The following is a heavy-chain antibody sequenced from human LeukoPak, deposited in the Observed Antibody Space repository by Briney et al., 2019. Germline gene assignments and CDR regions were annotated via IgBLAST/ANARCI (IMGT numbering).Heavy chain of an antibody. CDR1: GYTFTSYD. CDR2: MNPNSGST. V-gene: IGHV1-8*01. Sequence: ASVKVSCKASGYTFTSYDINWVRQAPGQGLEWMGWMNPNSGSTDYAQKFQGRVTMTRNTSISTAYMELSSLRSEDTAVYYCARGGAYTVTTSDYWGQGTLVTVSS. J-gene: IGHJ4*02. CDR3: ARGGAYTVTTSDY. D-gene: IGHD4-17*01.